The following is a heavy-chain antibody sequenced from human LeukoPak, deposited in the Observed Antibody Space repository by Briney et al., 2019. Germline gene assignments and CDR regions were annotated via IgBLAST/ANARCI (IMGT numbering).Heavy chain of an antibody. Sequence: GESLKISCQGSGSSFTSYWIGWVRQMPGKGLEWMGIIYPGDSDTRYSPSFQGQVTISADKSISTAYLQWSSLKASDTAMYYCARDTYYYDSSGYWGLPHYYYYGMDVWGQGTTVTVSS. CDR2: IYPGDSDT. CDR3: ARDTYYYDSSGYWGLPHYYYYGMDV. CDR1: GSSFTSYW. J-gene: IGHJ6*02. D-gene: IGHD3-22*01. V-gene: IGHV5-51*01.